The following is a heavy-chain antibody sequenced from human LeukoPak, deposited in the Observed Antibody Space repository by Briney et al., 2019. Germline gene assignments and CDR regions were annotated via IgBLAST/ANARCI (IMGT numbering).Heavy chain of an antibody. V-gene: IGHV1-69*04. CDR2: IIPIHGIA. Sequence: ASVKVSCKASGGTFSSYAISWVRQAPGQGLEWMGRIIPIHGIANYAQKFQGRVTITADKSTSTAYMELSSLRSEDTAVYYCANRYYYYGMDVWGQGTTVTVSS. CDR3: ANRYYYYGMDV. CDR1: GGTFSSYA. J-gene: IGHJ6*02.